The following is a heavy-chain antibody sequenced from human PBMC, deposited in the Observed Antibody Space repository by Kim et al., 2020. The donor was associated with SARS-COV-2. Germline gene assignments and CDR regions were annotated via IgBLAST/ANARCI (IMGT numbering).Heavy chain of an antibody. CDR1: GYTFTSYD. CDR3: ARLVYDILTGYSFDP. CDR2: MNPNSGNT. Sequence: ASVKVSCKASGYTFTSYDINWVRQATGQGLEWMGWMNPNSGNTGYAQKFQGRVTMTRNTSISTAYMELSILRSEDTAVYYCARLVYDILTGYSFDPWGQGTLVTVSS. J-gene: IGHJ5*02. D-gene: IGHD3-9*01. V-gene: IGHV1-8*01.